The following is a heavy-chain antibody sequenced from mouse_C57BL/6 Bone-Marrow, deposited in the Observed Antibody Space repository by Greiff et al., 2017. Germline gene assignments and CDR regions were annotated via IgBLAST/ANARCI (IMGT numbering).Heavy chain of an antibody. CDR2: IYPGSGNT. D-gene: IGHD2-5*01. Sequence: QVQLKESGAELVRPGASVKLSCKASGYTFTDYYINWVKQRPGQGLEWIARIYPGSGNTYYNEKFKGKATLTAEKSSSTAYMQLSSLTSEDSAVYFCARTTIVTPYYAMDDWGQGTSVTVSS. V-gene: IGHV1-76*01. CDR3: ARTTIVTPYYAMDD. J-gene: IGHJ4*01. CDR1: GYTFTDYY.